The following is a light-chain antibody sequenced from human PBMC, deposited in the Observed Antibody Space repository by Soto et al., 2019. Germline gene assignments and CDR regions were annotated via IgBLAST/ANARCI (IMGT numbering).Light chain of an antibody. CDR1: SSDVGRYNF. V-gene: IGLV2-8*01. Sequence: QSVMTQPPSASGSPGQSVPFSCTGTSSDVGRYNFVSWYQQHPGKAPKLIIYEVDKRPSGVPDRFSGSKSGTSASLAISGLRSEDEADYYCAAWDDSLSLFGTGTKVTVL. J-gene: IGLJ1*01. CDR3: AAWDDSLSL. CDR2: EVD.